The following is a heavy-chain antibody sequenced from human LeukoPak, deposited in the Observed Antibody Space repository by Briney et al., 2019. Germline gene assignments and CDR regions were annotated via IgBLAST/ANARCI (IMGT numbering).Heavy chain of an antibody. CDR1: GYTFTSYW. CDR2: IYPDDSDI. D-gene: IGHD2-21*02. Sequence: GESLKISCKGFGYTFTSYWIGWVRQMPGKGLEWIGIIYPDDSDITYSPSFQGQGTISADKSISTAYLQWSSLQASDSAMYYCARLSYCGGDCHYNSYFDFWGQGTLVSVSS. V-gene: IGHV5-51*01. J-gene: IGHJ4*02. CDR3: ARLSYCGGDCHYNSYFDF.